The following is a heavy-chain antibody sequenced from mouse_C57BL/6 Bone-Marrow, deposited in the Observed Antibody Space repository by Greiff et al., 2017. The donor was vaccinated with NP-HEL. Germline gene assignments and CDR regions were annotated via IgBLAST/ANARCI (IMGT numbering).Heavy chain of an antibody. CDR1: GYTFTSYT. V-gene: IGHV1-4*01. J-gene: IGHJ3*01. Sequence: VQLQQSGAELARPGASVKMSCKASGYTFTSYTMHWVKQRPGQGLEWIGYINPSSGYTKYNQKFKDKATLTADKSSSPAYMQLSSLTSEDSAVYYCARHYYGTGFAYWGQGTLVTVSA. CDR3: ARHYYGTGFAY. D-gene: IGHD1-1*01. CDR2: INPSSGYT.